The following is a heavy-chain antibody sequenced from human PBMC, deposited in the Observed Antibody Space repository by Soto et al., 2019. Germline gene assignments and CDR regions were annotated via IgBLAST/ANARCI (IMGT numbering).Heavy chain of an antibody. CDR2: IYHSGST. CDR3: ARGLFGLNFIGGNWFDP. Sequence: SETLSLTCAVSGGSISSGGYSWSWIRQPPGKGLEWIGYIYHSGSTYYNPSLKSRVTISVDRSKNQFSLKLSSVTAADTAVYYCARGLFGLNFIGGNWFDPWGQGTLVTVSS. D-gene: IGHD3-16*01. V-gene: IGHV4-30-2*01. J-gene: IGHJ5*02. CDR1: GGSISSGGYS.